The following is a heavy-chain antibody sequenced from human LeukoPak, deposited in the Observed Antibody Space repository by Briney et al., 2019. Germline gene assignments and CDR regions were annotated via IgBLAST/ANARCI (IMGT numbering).Heavy chain of an antibody. CDR3: ARGIHTGSSGPYYFDH. J-gene: IGHJ4*02. CDR1: GYTFTTYG. D-gene: IGHD2-15*01. Sequence: ASVKASCKASGYTFTTYGISRVRHAPGQGLEWLAWLSVYNGYTDYAQKLQGRVTMTTDTSTSTAYMELRSLRYDDTADYYCARGIHTGSSGPYYFDHRGQGTLVTVSP. CDR2: LSVYNGYT. V-gene: IGHV1-18*01.